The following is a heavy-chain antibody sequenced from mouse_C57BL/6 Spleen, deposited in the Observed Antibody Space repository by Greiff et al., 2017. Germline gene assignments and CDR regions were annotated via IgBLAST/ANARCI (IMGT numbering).Heavy chain of an antibody. CDR2: IHPNSGST. D-gene: IGHD1-1*01. J-gene: IGHJ3*01. Sequence: QVQLQQPGAELVKPGASVTLSCKASGSTFTSYWMHWVKQRPGQGLEWIGMIHPNSGSTNYNEKFKIKATLTVDKSSSTAYMQLSSLTTEDSADYYCARTTVVDTWFAYWGQGTLVTVSA. V-gene: IGHV1-64*01. CDR3: ARTTVVDTWFAY. CDR1: GSTFTSYW.